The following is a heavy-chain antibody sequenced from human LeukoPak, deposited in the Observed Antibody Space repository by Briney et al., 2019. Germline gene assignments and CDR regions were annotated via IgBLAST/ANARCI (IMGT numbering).Heavy chain of an antibody. CDR2: ISSSGSTI. CDR3: ARQRSMALGLIDAGGY. Sequence: KPGGSLRLSCAASGFTFSDYYMSWIRQAPGKGLEWVSYISSSGSTIYYADSVKGRFTISRDNAKNSLYLQMNSLRAEDTAVYYCARQRSMALGLIDAGGYWGQGTLVTVSS. D-gene: IGHD2-2*01. J-gene: IGHJ4*02. CDR1: GFTFSDYY. V-gene: IGHV3-11*01.